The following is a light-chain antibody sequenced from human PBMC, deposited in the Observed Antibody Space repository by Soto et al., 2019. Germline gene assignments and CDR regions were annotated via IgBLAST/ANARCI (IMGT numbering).Light chain of an antibody. J-gene: IGKJ4*01. CDR1: QSLVHSDGNTY. CDR2: KIS. V-gene: IGKV2-24*01. CDR3: MQATQFPLT. Sequence: DIVMTQTPLSSPVTLGQPASISCRSSQSLVHSDGNTYLSWLHQRPGQPPRLLIYKISTRFSGVPDRFSGSGAGTDFTLKISRVEAEDVGVYYCMQATQFPLTFGGGTKVDIK.